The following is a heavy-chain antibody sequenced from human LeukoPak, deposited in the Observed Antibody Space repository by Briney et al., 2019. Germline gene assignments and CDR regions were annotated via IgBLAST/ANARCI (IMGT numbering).Heavy chain of an antibody. CDR2: IESDGSST. CDR1: GFTFSSYL. CDR3: TRGFGSGSSLPFDY. V-gene: IGHV3-74*01. D-gene: IGHD3-10*01. Sequence: GGSLRLSCVASGFTFSSYLMHWVRQAPGKGLVWVSRIESDGSSTSYADSVKGRFTISRDNAKNTLSLQMSSLRAEDTAVYYCTRGFGSGSSLPFDYWGQGTLVTVSS. J-gene: IGHJ4*02.